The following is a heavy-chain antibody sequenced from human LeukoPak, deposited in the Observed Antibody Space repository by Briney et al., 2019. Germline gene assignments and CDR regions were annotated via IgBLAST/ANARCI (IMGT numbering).Heavy chain of an antibody. V-gene: IGHV4-34*01. J-gene: IGHJ3*02. CDR3: ARVGARDAFDI. CDR2: INHSGST. D-gene: IGHD3-16*01. Sequence: PSETLSLTCAVSGGSISSGGYSWSWIRQPPGKGLEWIGEINHSGSTNYNPSLKSRVTISVDTSKNQFSLKLSSVTAADTAVYYCARVGARDAFDIWGQGTMVTVSS. CDR1: GGSISSGGYS.